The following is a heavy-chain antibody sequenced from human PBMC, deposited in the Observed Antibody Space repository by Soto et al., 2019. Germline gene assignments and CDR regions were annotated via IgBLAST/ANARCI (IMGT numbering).Heavy chain of an antibody. CDR2: IYPGDSDT. CDR3: PRLAGGTTAYYYGMDV. D-gene: IGHD1-7*01. Sequence: GESLKISCKGSGYSFTSYWIGWVRQMPGKGLEWMGIIYPGDSDTRYSPSFQGQVTISADKSISTAYLQWSSLKASDTAMYYCPRLAGGTTAYYYGMDVWGQGTTVTVSS. CDR1: GYSFTSYW. V-gene: IGHV5-51*01. J-gene: IGHJ6*02.